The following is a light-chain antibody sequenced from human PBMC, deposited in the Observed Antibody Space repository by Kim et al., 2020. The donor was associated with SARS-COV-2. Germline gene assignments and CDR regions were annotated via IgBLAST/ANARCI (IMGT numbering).Light chain of an antibody. J-gene: IGLJ3*02. V-gene: IGLV6-57*03. CDR3: QSYDSTNVV. CDR2: ANS. CDR1: SGTIASKC. Sequence: GEAVTISGSRSSGTIASKCVEWYEQRPGSAPTTGIQANSQRPSGVPDRFSGSIGSSSNSASLTISGLRTEDEADYYCQSYDSTNVVFGGGTQLTVL.